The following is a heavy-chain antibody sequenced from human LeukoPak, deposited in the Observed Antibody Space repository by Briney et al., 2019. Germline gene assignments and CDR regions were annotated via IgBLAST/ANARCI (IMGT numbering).Heavy chain of an antibody. Sequence: GSSVKVSCKASGYTFTNYGIIWVRQAPGQGLEWVGWVSAYSGDTHYAQKIQGRVTVTTEASTGTAYMELMSLLSSATAVYYCARDAVSPTTAGGIEYWGQGTLVTVSS. CDR3: ARDAVSPTTAGGIEY. V-gene: IGHV1-18*01. J-gene: IGHJ4*02. CDR1: GYTFTNYG. D-gene: IGHD2-21*02. CDR2: VSAYSGDT.